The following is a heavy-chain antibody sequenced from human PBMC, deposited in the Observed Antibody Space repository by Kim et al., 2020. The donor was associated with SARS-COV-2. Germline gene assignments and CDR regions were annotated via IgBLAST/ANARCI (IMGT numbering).Heavy chain of an antibody. J-gene: IGHJ6*02. V-gene: IGHV3-30-3*01. CDR3: ARDLGLVRVYYYYGMDV. CDR2: ISYDGSNK. D-gene: IGHD3-16*01. Sequence: GGSLRLSCAASGFTFSSYAMHWVRQAPGKGLEWVAVISYDGSNKYYADSVKGRFTISRDNSKNTLYLQMNSLRAEDTAVYYCARDLGLVRVYYYYGMDVWGQGTTVTVSS. CDR1: GFTFSSYA.